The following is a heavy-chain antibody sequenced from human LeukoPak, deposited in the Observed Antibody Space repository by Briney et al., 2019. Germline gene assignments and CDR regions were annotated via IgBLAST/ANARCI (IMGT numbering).Heavy chain of an antibody. V-gene: IGHV4-34*01. CDR1: GGSFSGYY. J-gene: IGHJ4*02. D-gene: IGHD3-10*01. Sequence: SETLSLTCAVYGGSFSGYYWSWIRQPPGKGLEWIGEINHSGSTNYNPSLKSRVTISVDTSKNQFSLKLSSVTAADTAVYYCARERRPLYGSGSYCFDYCGQGTLVTVSS. CDR3: ARERRPLYGSGSYCFDY. CDR2: INHSGST.